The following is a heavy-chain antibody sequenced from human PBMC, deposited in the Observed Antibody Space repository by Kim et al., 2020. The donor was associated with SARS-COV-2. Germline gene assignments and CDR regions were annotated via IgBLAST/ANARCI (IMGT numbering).Heavy chain of an antibody. J-gene: IGHJ4*02. Sequence: SETLSLTCTVSGGSISSYSWSWIRQPPGKGLEWIGYIYYSGSTNYNPSLKSRVTISVDTSKNQISLRLNSVNAADTAVYYCARGAVRYSSSWNVDYWSQGNLVTVS. CDR3: ARGAVRYSSSWNVDY. V-gene: IGHV4-59*13. CDR1: GGSISSYS. D-gene: IGHD6-13*01. CDR2: IYYSGST.